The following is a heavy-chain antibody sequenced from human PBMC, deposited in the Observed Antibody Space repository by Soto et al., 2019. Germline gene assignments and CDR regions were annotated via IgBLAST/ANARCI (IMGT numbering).Heavy chain of an antibody. CDR2: ISYDGSNK. V-gene: IGHV3-30-3*01. CDR1: GFTFSSYA. J-gene: IGHJ4*02. Sequence: GGSLRLSCAASGFTFSSYAMHWVRQAPGKGLEWVAVISYDGSNKYYADSVKGRFTISRDNSKNTLYLQMNSLRAEDTAVYYCARDRRGIVGATYWGQGTLVTVSS. D-gene: IGHD1-26*01. CDR3: ARDRRGIVGATY.